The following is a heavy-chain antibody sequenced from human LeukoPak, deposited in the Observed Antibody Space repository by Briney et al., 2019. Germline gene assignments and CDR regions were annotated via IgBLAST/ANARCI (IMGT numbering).Heavy chain of an antibody. CDR2: INPNSGGT. CDR1: GYTFTGYY. J-gene: IGHJ3*02. V-gene: IGHV1-2*02. CDR3: ARWFVVPAAGEGYPFDI. Sequence: ASVKVSCKASGYTFTGYYMHWVRQAPGQGLEWMGWINPNSGGTNYAQKFQGRVTMTRDTSVSTAYIELSRLTSDDTAVYYCARWFVVPAAGEGYPFDIWGQGTMVTVSA. D-gene: IGHD2-2*01.